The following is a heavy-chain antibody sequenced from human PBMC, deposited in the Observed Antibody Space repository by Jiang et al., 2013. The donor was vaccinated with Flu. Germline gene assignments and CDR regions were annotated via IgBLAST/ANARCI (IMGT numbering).Heavy chain of an antibody. Sequence: LLKPSETLSLTCAVYGGSFSGYYWSWIRQPPGKGLEWIGEINHSGSTNYNPSLKSRVTISVDTSKNQFSLKLSSVTAADTAVYYCARGPYDYVWGSYRYKAKRLFDYWGQGTLVTVSS. J-gene: IGHJ4*02. D-gene: IGHD3-16*02. CDR2: INHSGST. V-gene: IGHV4-34*01. CDR1: GGSFSGYY. CDR3: ARGPYDYVWGSYRYKAKRLFDY.